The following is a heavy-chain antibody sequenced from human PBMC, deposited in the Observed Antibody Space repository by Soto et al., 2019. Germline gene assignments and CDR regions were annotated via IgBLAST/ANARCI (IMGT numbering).Heavy chain of an antibody. D-gene: IGHD2-2*01. CDR1: GFTFSSYA. V-gene: IGHV3-23*01. J-gene: IGHJ5*02. Sequence: EVQLLESGGGLVQPGGSLRLSCAASGFTFSSYAMSWVRQAPGKGLEWVSAISGSGGSTYYADSVKGRFTISRDNSKNTLYLQMNSLRAEDTAVYYCAKDGGTSSVHDKRNWFDPWGQGTLVTVSS. CDR2: ISGSGGST. CDR3: AKDGGTSSVHDKRNWFDP.